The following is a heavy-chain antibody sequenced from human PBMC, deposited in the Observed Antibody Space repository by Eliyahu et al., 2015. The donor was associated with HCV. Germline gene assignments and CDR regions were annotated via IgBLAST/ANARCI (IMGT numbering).Heavy chain of an antibody. CDR2: IYTSGST. CDR1: AGSITGYY. Sequence: QVQLQESGPGLVKPSETLSLTCTVSAGSITGYYWNWIRQPAGKGLEWIGRIYTSGSTTYNPSLKSRVTMSIDTSKNQFSLKLSSVTAADTAVYYCARGLYTNYPNWFDPWGQGTLVSVSS. J-gene: IGHJ5*02. V-gene: IGHV4-4*07. CDR3: ARGLYTNYPNWFDP. D-gene: IGHD4-11*01.